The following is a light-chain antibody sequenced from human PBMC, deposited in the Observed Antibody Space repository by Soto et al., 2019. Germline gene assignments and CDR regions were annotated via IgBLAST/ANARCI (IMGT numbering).Light chain of an antibody. V-gene: IGLV2-11*01. J-gene: IGLJ2*01. CDR3: CSYAGYYTLL. CDR2: GVS. CDR1: TSDFGAYNY. Sequence: QSALTQPRSVSGSPGQSVTISCTGTTSDFGAYNYVSWYQQHPGKAPKLIIYGVSKRPSGVPERFSGSKSDSTASLTISGLQDEDEADYYCCSYAGYYTLLFGGWTKLTGL.